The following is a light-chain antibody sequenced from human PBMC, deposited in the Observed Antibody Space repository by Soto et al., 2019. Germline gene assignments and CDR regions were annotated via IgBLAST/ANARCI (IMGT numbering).Light chain of an antibody. V-gene: IGLV2-11*01. CDR3: CSYAGSYTWV. CDR2: DVS. J-gene: IGLJ3*02. CDR1: SSDVGGYNY. Sequence: QSALTQPRSVSGSPGQSVTISCTGTSSDVGGYNYVSWYQQHPGKAPKLMIYDVSKRPSGVSDRFSGSKSGNTASLTIPGLQAEDEADYYCCSYAGSYTWVFGGGTQLTVL.